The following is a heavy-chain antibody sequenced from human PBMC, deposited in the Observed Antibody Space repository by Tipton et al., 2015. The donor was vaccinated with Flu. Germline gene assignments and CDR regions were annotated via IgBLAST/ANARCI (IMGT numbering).Heavy chain of an antibody. CDR2: IYSSGDT. V-gene: IGHV4-61*02. D-gene: IGHD3-10*01. J-gene: IGHJ5*02. Sequence: SLTCTVSGGSVSSASYYWNWIRQPAGRGLEWIGRIYSSGDTHYNPSLKSRATVSVDTSKNQFSLRLTSVTAADTAVYYCAREKPPFYYTSGDLSGFDPWGPGTLVTVSS. CDR3: AREKPPFYYTSGDLSGFDP. CDR1: GGSVSSASYY.